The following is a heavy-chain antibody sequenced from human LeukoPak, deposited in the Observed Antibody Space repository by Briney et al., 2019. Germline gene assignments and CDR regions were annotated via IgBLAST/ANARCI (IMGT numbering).Heavy chain of an antibody. Sequence: PSETLSLTYTVSGGSISSYYWSWIRQPPGKGLEWIGYIYYSGSTNYNPSLKSRVTISVDTSKNQFSLKLSSVTAADTAVYYCARVGVGALDAFDIWGQGTMVTVSS. CDR2: IYYSGST. CDR3: ARVGVGALDAFDI. V-gene: IGHV4-59*01. D-gene: IGHD1-26*01. J-gene: IGHJ3*02. CDR1: GGSISSYY.